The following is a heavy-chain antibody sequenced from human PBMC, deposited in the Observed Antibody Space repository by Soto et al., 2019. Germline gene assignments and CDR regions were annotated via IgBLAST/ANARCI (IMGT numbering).Heavy chain of an antibody. CDR1: GFSVSRYA. CDR2: MTGSGGDI. Sequence: PGESLKISFAASGFSVSRYAMMWVRQPPGKGQEWVAGMTGSGGDIRYADPVKGRFTISKDNSKNTLYLQMNSLRAEDTAIYYCAKDAVYGDGLWLAGNWGQGTLVTVSS. J-gene: IGHJ4*02. CDR3: AKDAVYGDGLWLAGN. D-gene: IGHD2-21*02. V-gene: IGHV3-23*01.